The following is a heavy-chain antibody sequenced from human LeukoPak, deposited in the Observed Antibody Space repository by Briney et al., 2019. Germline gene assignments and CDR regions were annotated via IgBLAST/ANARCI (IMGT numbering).Heavy chain of an antibody. CDR1: GFTVSSNY. D-gene: IGHD5-18*01. Sequence: GGSLRLSCAASGFTVSSNYMSWVRQAPGKGLEWVSVIYSGGSTYYADSVKGRFTISRDNSKNTLYLQMNSPRAEDTAVYYCAREGGYSYGTGYYYYYYMDVWGKGTTVTVSS. CDR3: AREGGYSYGTGYYYYYYMDV. CDR2: IYSGGST. J-gene: IGHJ6*03. V-gene: IGHV3-53*01.